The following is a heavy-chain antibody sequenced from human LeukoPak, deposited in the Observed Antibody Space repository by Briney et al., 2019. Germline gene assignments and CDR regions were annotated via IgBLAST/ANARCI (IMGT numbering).Heavy chain of an antibody. D-gene: IGHD1-7*01. Sequence: GGSLRLSCAASGFTLANYVMSWVRQAPGKGLEWVSAIGGSGSYRYYADSVRGRFTISRDNSKNTMDLQMNSLRVEDTAVYFCAKYERNNWNYPPDYWGQGTLVTVSS. CDR2: IGGSGSYR. V-gene: IGHV3-23*01. CDR1: GFTLANYV. CDR3: AKYERNNWNYPPDY. J-gene: IGHJ4*02.